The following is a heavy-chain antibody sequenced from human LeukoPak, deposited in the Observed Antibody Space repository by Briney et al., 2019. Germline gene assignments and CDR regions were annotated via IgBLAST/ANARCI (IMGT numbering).Heavy chain of an antibody. V-gene: IGHV3-23*01. J-gene: IGHJ5*02. CDR1: GFTFSSYV. D-gene: IGHD3-22*01. CDR2: ISGSGGTT. CDR3: ARVGHYDRGGYYWGFDP. Sequence: AGGSLRLSCAASGFTFSSYVMSWVRQDPGKGPECVSTISGSGGTTYYADSVKGRFTISRDNSKNTLYLQVNSLRAEDTAVYYCARVGHYDRGGYYWGFDPWGQGTLVTVSS.